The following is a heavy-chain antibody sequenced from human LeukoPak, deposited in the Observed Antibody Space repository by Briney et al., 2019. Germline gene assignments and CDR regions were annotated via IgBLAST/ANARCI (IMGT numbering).Heavy chain of an antibody. CDR2: IDPSDSYT. CDR3: ASLNSGSYYGLGFFDL. D-gene: IGHD1-26*01. CDR1: GYSFTSYW. J-gene: IGHJ2*01. V-gene: IGHV5-10-1*01. Sequence: PGESLKISCKGSGYSFTSYWISWVRQMPGKGLEWTGRIDPSDSYTNYSPSFQGHVTISADKSISTTYLQWNSLEASDTAMYYCASLNSGSYYGLGFFDLWGRGTLVTVSS.